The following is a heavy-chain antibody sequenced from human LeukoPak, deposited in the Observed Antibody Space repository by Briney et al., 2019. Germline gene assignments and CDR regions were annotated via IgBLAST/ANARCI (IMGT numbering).Heavy chain of an antibody. CDR1: GFTFSSYG. Sequence: GRSLRLSCAASGFTFSSYGMHWVRQAPGKGLEWVAVIRYDGSNKYYADSVKGRFTISRDNSKNTLYLQMNSLRAEDTAVYYCAKDGDYYDSSGYFDIWGQGTMVTVSS. D-gene: IGHD3-22*01. CDR2: IRYDGSNK. J-gene: IGHJ3*02. CDR3: AKDGDYYDSSGYFDI. V-gene: IGHV3-33*06.